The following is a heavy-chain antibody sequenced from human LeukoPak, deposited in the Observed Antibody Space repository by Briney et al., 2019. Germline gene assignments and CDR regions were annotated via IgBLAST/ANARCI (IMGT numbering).Heavy chain of an antibody. V-gene: IGHV4-59*01. CDR1: GGSISSCY. J-gene: IGHJ5*02. Sequence: TSETLSLTCTVSGGSISSCYWSWIRQPPGRGLEWIGYIYYSGSTNYNPSLKSRVTISVDTSKNQFSLKLRSVTAADTAVYYCARLTGYSSESWFDPWGQGTLVTVSS. CDR2: IYYSGST. D-gene: IGHD3-9*01. CDR3: ARLTGYSSESWFDP.